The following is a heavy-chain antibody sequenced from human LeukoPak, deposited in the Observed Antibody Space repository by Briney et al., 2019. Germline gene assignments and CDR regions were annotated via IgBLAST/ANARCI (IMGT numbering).Heavy chain of an antibody. CDR2: INAGNGNT. Sequence: ASVKVSCKASGYTFTSYAMHWVRQAPGQRLEWMGWINAGNGNTKYSQKFQGRVTITRDTSASTAYMELSSLRSEDTAVYYCARGRIAAALVQHWGQGTLVTVSS. CDR1: GYTFTSYA. D-gene: IGHD6-13*01. J-gene: IGHJ1*01. V-gene: IGHV1-3*01. CDR3: ARGRIAAALVQH.